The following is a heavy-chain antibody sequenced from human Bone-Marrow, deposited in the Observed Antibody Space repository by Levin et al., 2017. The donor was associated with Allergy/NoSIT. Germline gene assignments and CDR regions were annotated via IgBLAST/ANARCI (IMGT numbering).Heavy chain of an antibody. Sequence: GESLKISCKTFGYIFTNYAMHWVRPAPGQGLEWVGWINAGNGDPKYSQKFQGRVTITRDTSATTAYLELSSLRSEDTAVYYCAGARGGCSGGGCYSDFDYWGQETLVTVSS. CDR1: GYIFTNYA. J-gene: IGHJ4*02. CDR2: INAGNGDP. V-gene: IGHV1-3*01. CDR3: AGARGGCSGGGCYSDFDY. D-gene: IGHD2-15*01.